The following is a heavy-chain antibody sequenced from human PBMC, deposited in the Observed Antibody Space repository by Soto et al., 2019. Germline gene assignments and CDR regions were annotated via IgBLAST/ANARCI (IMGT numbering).Heavy chain of an antibody. CDR1: QISFSSYW. J-gene: IGHJ4*02. Sequence: GGSLRLSCVVSQISFSSYWMTWVRQAPGKGLECVANINQDGSEKYYVDSVKGRFTISNDHAKNSLYLQMNSLRVEDTALYYCASLDTARVETAGYWGQGTLVTVSS. D-gene: IGHD5-18*01. CDR3: ASLDTARVETAGY. V-gene: IGHV3-7*01. CDR2: INQDGSEK.